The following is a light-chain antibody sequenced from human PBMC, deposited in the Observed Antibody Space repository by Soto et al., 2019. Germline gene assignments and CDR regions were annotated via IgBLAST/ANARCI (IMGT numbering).Light chain of an antibody. CDR1: QSLTNSF. Sequence: EFVLTQSPGTLSLSPGERATLSCRASQSLTNSFLAWYQQRPGQPPRLLIFDSSNRATGVPVRFSGSGSGTVFTLTIGSLEPEDSAVYYCQQRKHWPPITFGQGTRLEIK. CDR2: DSS. J-gene: IGKJ5*01. V-gene: IGKV3-11*01. CDR3: QQRKHWPPIT.